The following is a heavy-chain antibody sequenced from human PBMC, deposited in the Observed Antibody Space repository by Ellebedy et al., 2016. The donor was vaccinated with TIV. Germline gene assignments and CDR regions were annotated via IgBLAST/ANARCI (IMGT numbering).Heavy chain of an antibody. J-gene: IGHJ6*02. CDR1: GFSFSIYA. CDR2: ISSGSSYI. CDR3: ARLEGERYDGYGMDV. D-gene: IGHD1-1*01. V-gene: IGHV3-21*01. Sequence: GGSLRLXXTASGFSFSIYAMNWVRQAPGKGLEWVSYISSGSSYIFYADSMKGRFTISRDNAKNSLYLQMNSLRADDTAVYYCARLEGERYDGYGMDVWGQGTTVTVSS.